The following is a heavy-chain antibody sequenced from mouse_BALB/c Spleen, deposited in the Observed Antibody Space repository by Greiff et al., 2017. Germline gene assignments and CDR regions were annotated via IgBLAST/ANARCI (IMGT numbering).Heavy chain of an antibody. Sequence: DVMLVESGGGLVQPGGSLRLSCATSGFTFTDYYMSWVRQPPGKALEWLGFIRNKANGYTTEYSASVKGRFTISRDNSQSILYLQMNTLRAEDSATYCCARDGYLFDYWGQGTSVTVSS. CDR2: IRNKANGYTT. D-gene: IGHD2-2*01. J-gene: IGHJ4*01. CDR3: ARDGYLFDY. CDR1: GFTFTDYY. V-gene: IGHV7-3*02.